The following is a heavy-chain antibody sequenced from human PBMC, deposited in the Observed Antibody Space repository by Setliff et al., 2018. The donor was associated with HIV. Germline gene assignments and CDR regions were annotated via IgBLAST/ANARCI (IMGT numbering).Heavy chain of an antibody. V-gene: IGHV3-7*03. CDR1: GFPFTSFS. J-gene: IGHJ4*02. Sequence: GGSLRLSCAASGFPFTSFSINWVRQAPGKGPEWVANINPYGSEQFYVDSLRGRFTISRDNAKNSVYLQVNNLKAEDTAVYYCTTGWLAWLWGQGTLVTVSS. D-gene: IGHD6-19*01. CDR2: INPYGSEQ. CDR3: TTGWLAWL.